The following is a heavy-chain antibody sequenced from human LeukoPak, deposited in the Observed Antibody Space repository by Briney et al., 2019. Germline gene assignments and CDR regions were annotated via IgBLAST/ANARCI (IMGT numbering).Heavy chain of an antibody. Sequence: GGSLRLSCAAYGFAFSSYEMHWVRQAPGKGLEWVSYISSSDSTIYYADSVKGRFTISRDNAENSLYLQMNSLRAEDTAVYYCARLLAYNSGGEAFDHWGQGTLVTVSS. D-gene: IGHD1-20*01. V-gene: IGHV3-48*03. CDR2: ISSSDSTI. CDR1: GFAFSSYE. CDR3: ARLLAYNSGGEAFDH. J-gene: IGHJ4*02.